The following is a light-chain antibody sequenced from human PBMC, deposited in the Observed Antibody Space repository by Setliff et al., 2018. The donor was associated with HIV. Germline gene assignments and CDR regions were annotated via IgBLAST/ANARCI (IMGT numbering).Light chain of an antibody. J-gene: IGLJ2*01. CDR2: EAT. CDR1: SSDIGNSNL. Sequence: QSALTQPASVSGSPGQSITTSCTGTSSDIGNSNLVSWYQQHPGKAPKLIIYEATQRPSGFSNRFSGSKSGNTASLTISGLQAEDEADYYCCSFAGDTIYVLFGGGTQLTVL. V-gene: IGLV2-23*01. CDR3: CSFAGDTIYVL.